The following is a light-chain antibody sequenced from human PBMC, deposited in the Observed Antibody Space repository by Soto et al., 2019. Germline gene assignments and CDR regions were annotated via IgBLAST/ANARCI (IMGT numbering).Light chain of an antibody. CDR2: DAS. V-gene: IGKV3-11*01. Sequence: PGDRATLSCRASQSVRSSLAWFQQKPGQAPRLLIYDASDRATGIPARFSGSGSGTDFTLTINSLEPEDFAVYYCHQRTNWPITFGQGTRLEIK. CDR3: HQRTNWPIT. CDR1: QSVRSS. J-gene: IGKJ5*01.